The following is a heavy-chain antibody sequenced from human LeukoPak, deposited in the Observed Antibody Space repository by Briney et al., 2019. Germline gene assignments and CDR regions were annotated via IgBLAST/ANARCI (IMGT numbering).Heavy chain of an antibody. CDR2: INHSGST. D-gene: IGHD6-19*01. CDR3: ARGKRWLPRHPDAFDI. CDR1: GGSFSGYY. V-gene: IGHV4-34*01. Sequence: KPSETLSLTCAVYGGSFSGYYWSWIRQPPGKGLEWIGEINHSGSTNYNPSLKSRVTISVDTSKNQFSLKLSSVTAADTAVYYCARGKRWLPRHPDAFDIWGQGTMVTVSS. J-gene: IGHJ3*02.